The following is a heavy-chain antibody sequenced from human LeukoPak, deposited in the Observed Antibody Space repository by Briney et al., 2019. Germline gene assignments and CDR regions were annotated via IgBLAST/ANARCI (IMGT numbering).Heavy chain of an antibody. CDR2: ISSSSSTI. J-gene: IGHJ6*04. D-gene: IGHD3-10*02. CDR1: GFTFSSYE. Sequence: PGGSLRLSCAASGFTFSSYEMNWVRQAPRKGLEWVSYISSSSSTIYYADSVKGRFTISGDNAKNSLYLQMNSLRAEDTAVYYCAELGITMIGGVWGKGTTVTISS. CDR3: AELGITMIGGV. V-gene: IGHV3-48*03.